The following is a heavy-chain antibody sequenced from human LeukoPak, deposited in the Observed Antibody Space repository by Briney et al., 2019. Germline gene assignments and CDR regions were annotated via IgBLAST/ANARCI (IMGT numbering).Heavy chain of an antibody. CDR3: AKKSGAPANFDY. D-gene: IGHD6-13*01. CDR2: VSGDGDST. V-gene: IGHV3-43*02. J-gene: IGHJ4*02. Sequence: GGSLRLSCAASGFTCDEHPMHWVRQGPGKGLEWVALVSGDGDSTSYADSVKGRFTISRDNSKNSVFLQMNSLRTEDTALYYCAKKSGAPANFDYWGQGTLVTVSS. CDR1: GFTCDEHP.